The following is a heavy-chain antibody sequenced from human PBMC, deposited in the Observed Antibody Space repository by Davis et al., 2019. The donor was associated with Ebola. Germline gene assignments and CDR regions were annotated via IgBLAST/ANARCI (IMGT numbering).Heavy chain of an antibody. V-gene: IGHV1-3*01. CDR2: INAGNGNT. J-gene: IGHJ6*02. Sequence: ASVQVSCKASGYTFTSYAMQWVRQAPGQRLEWMGGINAGNGNTKYSQKFQGRVTITRDTSASTAYMELSSLRSEDTAVYYCARGSSKAYYYYGMDVWGQGTTVTVSS. CDR1: GYTFTSYA. D-gene: IGHD6-6*01. CDR3: ARGSSKAYYYYGMDV.